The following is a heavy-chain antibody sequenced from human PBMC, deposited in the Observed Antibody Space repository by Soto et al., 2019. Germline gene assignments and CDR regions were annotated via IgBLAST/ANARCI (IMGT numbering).Heavy chain of an antibody. CDR3: AKARNLVDIVATIKEGGMDV. CDR2: ISYDGSNK. D-gene: IGHD5-12*01. Sequence: LSLTCAASGFTFSSYGMHWVRQAPGKGLEWVAVISYDGSNKYYADSVKGRFTISRDNSKNTLYLQMNSLRAEDTAVYYCAKARNLVDIVATIKEGGMDVWGQGTTVTVSS. J-gene: IGHJ6*02. V-gene: IGHV3-30*18. CDR1: GFTFSSYG.